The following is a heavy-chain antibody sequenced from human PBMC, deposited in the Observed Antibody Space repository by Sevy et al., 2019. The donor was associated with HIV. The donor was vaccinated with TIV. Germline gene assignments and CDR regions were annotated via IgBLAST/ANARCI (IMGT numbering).Heavy chain of an antibody. V-gene: IGHV3-11*06. CDR1: GFIFSDYY. Sequence: GESLKISCAASGFIFSDYYMSWIRQSPGKGLEWVSDISSGTTHRKYAYSVKGRFTISRDNAKNSLYLQMNSLTVEDTAVYYCARDRRNYSGQYFDFWGQGTLVTVSS. CDR2: ISSGTTHR. CDR3: ARDRRNYSGQYFDF. J-gene: IGHJ4*02. D-gene: IGHD1-7*01.